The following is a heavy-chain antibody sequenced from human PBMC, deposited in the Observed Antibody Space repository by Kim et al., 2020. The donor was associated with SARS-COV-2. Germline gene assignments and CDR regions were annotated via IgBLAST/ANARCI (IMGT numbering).Heavy chain of an antibody. CDR2: INHSGST. Sequence: SETLSLTCAVYGGSFSGYYWSWIRQPPGKGLEWIGEINHSGSTNYNPSLKSRVTISVDTSKNQFSLKLSSVTAADTAVYYCARAPRVGYCSSTSCYTTGAKLPQATNHFDYWGRGTLVTVSS. V-gene: IGHV4-34*01. CDR1: GGSFSGYY. D-gene: IGHD2-2*02. J-gene: IGHJ4*02. CDR3: ARAPRVGYCSSTSCYTTGAKLPQATNHFDY.